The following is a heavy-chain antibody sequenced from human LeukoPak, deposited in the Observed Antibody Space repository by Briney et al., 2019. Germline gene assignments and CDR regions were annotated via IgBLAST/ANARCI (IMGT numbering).Heavy chain of an antibody. CDR2: ISSSGSTI. CDR1: GFTFSDYY. Sequence: GGSLRPSCAASGFTFSDYYMSWIRQAPGKGLEWVSYISSSGSTIYYADSVKGRFTISRDNAKNSLYLQMNSLRAEDTAVYYCARERTYSQWFDPWGQGTLVTVSS. V-gene: IGHV3-11*01. CDR3: ARERTYSQWFDP. D-gene: IGHD3-10*01. J-gene: IGHJ5*02.